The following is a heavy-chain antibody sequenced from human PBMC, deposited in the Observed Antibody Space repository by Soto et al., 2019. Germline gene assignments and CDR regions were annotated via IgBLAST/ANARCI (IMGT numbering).Heavy chain of an antibody. D-gene: IGHD2-15*01. V-gene: IGHV1-69*01. CDR3: ARSQGGSSSLDIYYYYYYGMDV. CDR1: GGTFSTYA. CDR2: VIPIFGTP. Sequence: QVQLVQSGAEVKKPGSSVKVSCKAPGGTFSTYAISWVRQAPGQGLEWMGGVIPIFGTPKYAQKFQGRVTITADESTGTGYMELRSLTSEDTAVYYCARSQGGSSSLDIYYYYYYGMDVWGQGTTVTVSS. J-gene: IGHJ6*02.